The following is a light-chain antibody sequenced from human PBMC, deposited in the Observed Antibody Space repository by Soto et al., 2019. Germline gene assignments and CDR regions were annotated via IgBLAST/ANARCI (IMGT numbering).Light chain of an antibody. Sequence: QSALTQPASVSGSPGQSITISCTGTSSDVGGYNYVSWYQQHPGKAPKLMIYDVSNRPSGVSNRFSGSKSGNTASLTISGLQGADEADYYCSSYTSSSTLGVFGGGTKLTVL. V-gene: IGLV2-14*01. J-gene: IGLJ2*01. CDR2: DVS. CDR3: SSYTSSSTLGV. CDR1: SSDVGGYNY.